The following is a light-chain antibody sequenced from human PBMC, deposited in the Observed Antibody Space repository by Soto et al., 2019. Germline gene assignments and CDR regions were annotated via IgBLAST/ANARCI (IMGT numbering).Light chain of an antibody. CDR2: GAS. J-gene: IGKJ3*01. CDR1: QSVSSSY. Sequence: PGERVTLSCRASQSVSSSYLTWYQQKPGQAPRLLIYGASTRATSIPARFSGSASGTDFTLTISSLQPEDFAVYYCQQDYTRFTFGPGTKVDIK. V-gene: IGKV3D-7*01. CDR3: QQDYTRFT.